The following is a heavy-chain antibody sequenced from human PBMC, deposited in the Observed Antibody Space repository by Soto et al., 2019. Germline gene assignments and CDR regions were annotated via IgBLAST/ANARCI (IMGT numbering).Heavy chain of an antibody. CDR1: GGSISSYY. CDR3: ARDRGYDFWSGYSNWFDP. D-gene: IGHD3-3*01. J-gene: IGHJ5*02. Sequence: PSETLSLTCTVSGGSISSYYWSWIRQPAGKGLEWIGRIYTSGSTNYNPPLKSRVTMSVDTSKNQFSLKLSSVTAADTAVYYCARDRGYDFWSGYSNWFDPWGQGTLVTVSS. CDR2: IYTSGST. V-gene: IGHV4-4*07.